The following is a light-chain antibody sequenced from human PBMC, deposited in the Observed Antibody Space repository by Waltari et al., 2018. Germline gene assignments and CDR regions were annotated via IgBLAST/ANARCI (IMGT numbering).Light chain of an antibody. CDR2: EVS. J-gene: IGLJ1*01. CDR3: SSYTTSSAPGV. V-gene: IGLV2-14*01. Sequence: QSALTQPASVSGSPGQSITISCSGTDSDVGAYDFVSWYQQQPGKAPHLIIYEVSNRPSGISNRFSASKSGHTASLTISGLQAEDEADYYCSSYTTSSAPGVFGTGTRVTVL. CDR1: DSDVGAYDF.